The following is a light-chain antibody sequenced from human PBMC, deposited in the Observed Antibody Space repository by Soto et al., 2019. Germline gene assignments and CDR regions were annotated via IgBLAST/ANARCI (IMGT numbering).Light chain of an antibody. Sequence: DIVMTPSPDSLAVSLGERATINCKSSQSVSNYLTWYQQKPGQPPKLLIYWASTRESGVPDRFSGSGSGTDFTLTISSLQAEDVAVYYCQQFYSSPFAFGPGTKVDLK. CDR2: WAS. V-gene: IGKV4-1*01. CDR3: QQFYSSPFA. CDR1: QSVSNY. J-gene: IGKJ3*01.